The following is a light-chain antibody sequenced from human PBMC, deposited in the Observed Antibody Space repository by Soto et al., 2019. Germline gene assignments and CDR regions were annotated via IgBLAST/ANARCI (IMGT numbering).Light chain of an antibody. Sequence: QSVLTQPPSVSGAPGQRVTLSCTGSSSNIGAGYDVHWYQQLPGTAPKLLIYGNSNRPSGVPDRFSGSKSGTSASLAITGLQAEDEADYYGQSYDSSLSGHNYVFGTGTQLTVL. CDR3: QSYDSSLSGHNYV. V-gene: IGLV1-40*01. CDR1: SSNIGAGYD. CDR2: GNS. J-gene: IGLJ1*01.